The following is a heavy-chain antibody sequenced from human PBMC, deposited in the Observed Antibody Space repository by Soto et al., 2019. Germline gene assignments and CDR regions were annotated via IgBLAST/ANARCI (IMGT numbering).Heavy chain of an antibody. CDR1: GGSISSSN. CDR3: ARLKDYGGTPFDY. Sequence: WETLSLTCTVSGGSISSSNWGWIRQPPGKGLEWIGTISYSGSTYYNPSLRSRVTISEDKSKNQFSLKLTSVTAADTAVYFCARLKDYGGTPFDYWGQGTLVTVSS. V-gene: IGHV4-39*01. CDR2: ISYSGST. J-gene: IGHJ4*02. D-gene: IGHD4-17*01.